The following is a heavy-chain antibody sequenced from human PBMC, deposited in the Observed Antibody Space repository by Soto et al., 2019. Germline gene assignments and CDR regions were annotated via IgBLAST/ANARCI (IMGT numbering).Heavy chain of an antibody. J-gene: IGHJ4*02. D-gene: IGHD3-10*01. Sequence: QLQLQESGPGLVRPSGTLSLTCAVSGGFTSTNNWWSWVRQPQGKGLEWIGDAYHSGSTEYNPSLKSRVSISVDKSKNQISLKLTSATAADTAVYYCARSPPSSYYGGSGTFDYWGQGTLVTVSS. CDR2: AYHSGST. CDR3: ARSPPSSYYGGSGTFDY. V-gene: IGHV4-4*02. CDR1: GGFTSTNNW.